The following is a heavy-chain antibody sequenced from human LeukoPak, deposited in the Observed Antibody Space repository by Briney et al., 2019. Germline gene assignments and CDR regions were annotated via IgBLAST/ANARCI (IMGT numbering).Heavy chain of an antibody. V-gene: IGHV4-61*02. CDR1: GGSISSGSYY. J-gene: IGHJ4*02. D-gene: IGHD3-10*01. CDR2: IYTSGST. Sequence: SETLSLTCTVSGGSISSGSYYWSWIRQPAGKGLEWIGRIYTSGSTNYNPSLKSRATISVDTSKNQFSLKLSSVTAADTAVYYCARDRAPSYYYGSGSYFDYWGQGTLVTVSS. CDR3: ARDRAPSYYYGSGSYFDY.